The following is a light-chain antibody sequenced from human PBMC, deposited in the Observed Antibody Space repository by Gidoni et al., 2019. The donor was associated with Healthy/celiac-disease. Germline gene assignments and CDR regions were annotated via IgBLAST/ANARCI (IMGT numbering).Light chain of an antibody. CDR3: SLYTSSSTPFYV. CDR1: SSDVGSYNC. Sequence: QSALTQPPSVSASPGQSVTISCTGTSSDVGSYNCVPWYQQPPGTAPKLMIYEVSNRPSGVPDRFSGSKSGNTASLTISGLQAEDEADYYCSLYTSSSTPFYVFGTGTKVTVL. CDR2: EVS. J-gene: IGLJ1*01. V-gene: IGLV2-18*01.